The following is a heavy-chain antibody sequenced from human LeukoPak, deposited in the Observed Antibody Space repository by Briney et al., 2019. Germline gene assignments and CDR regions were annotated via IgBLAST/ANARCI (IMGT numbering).Heavy chain of an antibody. CDR1: GFTFSNYW. D-gene: IGHD1-7*01. Sequence: PAGYLRLSSATSGFTFSNYWVHWVRPAPGKGLVWVSRINPDGSTINYANSVKGRFTISRDNAKNTLYLQMNSLRAEDTAVYYCATAGNYRFDYWGQGTPVTVSS. CDR3: ATAGNYRFDY. CDR2: INPDGSTI. V-gene: IGHV3-74*01. J-gene: IGHJ4*02.